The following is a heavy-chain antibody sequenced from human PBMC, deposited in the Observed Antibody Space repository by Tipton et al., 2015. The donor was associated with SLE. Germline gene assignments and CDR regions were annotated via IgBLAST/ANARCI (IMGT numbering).Heavy chain of an antibody. CDR2: IPSSPSAS. Sequence: SLRLSCTTSGFIFEIYEMNWVRQAPGKGLEWISYIPSSPSASHYADSVTGRFTISRDNSKNTLYLQMNSLRPEDTAVYYCAREGNYFGSGSFSRFFDYWGQGTLVTVSP. CDR1: GFIFEIYE. V-gene: IGHV3-48*03. CDR3: AREGNYFGSGSFSRFFDY. J-gene: IGHJ4*02. D-gene: IGHD3-10*01.